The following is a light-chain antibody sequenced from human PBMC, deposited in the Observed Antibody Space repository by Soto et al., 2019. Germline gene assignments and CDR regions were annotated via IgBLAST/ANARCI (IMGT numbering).Light chain of an antibody. CDR1: QNINIY. CDR3: QQTYSTPWT. Sequence: DIQMTQSPSSLSAFVGDRVTITCRASQNINIYLNWYQQKPGKAPKVLIYGASSLQGGVPSRFSASRSGTDFKFIISSLQPEDSATYYCQQTYSTPWTFGQGTKVDIK. V-gene: IGKV1-39*01. J-gene: IGKJ1*01. CDR2: GAS.